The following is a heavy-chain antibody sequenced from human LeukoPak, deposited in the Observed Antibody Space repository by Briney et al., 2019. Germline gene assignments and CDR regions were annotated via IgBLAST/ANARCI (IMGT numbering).Heavy chain of an antibody. CDR1: GFTFSSYW. D-gene: IGHD3-22*01. J-gene: IGHJ4*02. V-gene: IGHV3-74*01. CDR2: INTDGSST. Sequence: GGSLRLSCAASGFTFSSYWMHWVRQAPGKGLVWVSRINTDGSSTSYADSVKGRFTISRDNAKNTLYLQMNRLRAEDTAVYYCARRVEQYDSSSLVFYYFDYWGQGTLVTVSS. CDR3: ARRVEQYDSSSLVFYYFDY.